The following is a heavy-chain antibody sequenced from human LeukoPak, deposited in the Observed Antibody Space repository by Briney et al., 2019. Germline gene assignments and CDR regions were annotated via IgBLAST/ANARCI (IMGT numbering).Heavy chain of an antibody. CDR1: GGSFSGYY. Sequence: LSLTCAVYGGSFSGYYWSWIRQAPGKGLEWVSYISSSSSYTNYADFVKGRFTISRDNAKNSLYLQMNSLRAEDTAVYYCARDRGSSWYWFDPWGQGTLVTVSS. V-gene: IGHV3-11*06. CDR2: ISSSSSYT. D-gene: IGHD6-13*01. J-gene: IGHJ5*02. CDR3: ARDRGSSWYWFDP.